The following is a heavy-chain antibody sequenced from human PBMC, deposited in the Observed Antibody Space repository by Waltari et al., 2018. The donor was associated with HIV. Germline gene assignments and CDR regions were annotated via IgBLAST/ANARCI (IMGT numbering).Heavy chain of an antibody. CDR1: GGSFSGYY. Sequence: QVQLQQWGAGLLKPSETLSLTCAVYGGSFSGYYWSWIRQPPGKGLEWIGEINHSGSTNYNPSLKSRVTISVDTSKNQCSLKLSSVTAADTAVYYCARGGHYGSGLDYWGQGTLVTVSS. J-gene: IGHJ4*02. V-gene: IGHV4-34*01. D-gene: IGHD3-10*01. CDR3: ARGGHYGSGLDY. CDR2: INHSGST.